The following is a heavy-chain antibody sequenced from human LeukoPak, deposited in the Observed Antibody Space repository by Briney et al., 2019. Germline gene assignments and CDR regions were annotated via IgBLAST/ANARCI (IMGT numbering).Heavy chain of an antibody. Sequence: ASVKVSCKASGYTFTSYAMNWVRQAPGQGLEWMGWINTNTGNPTYAQGFTGRFVFSLDTSVSTAYLQISSLKAEDTAVYYCARGPREQLQYYFDYWGQGTLVTVSS. V-gene: IGHV7-4-1*02. CDR2: INTNTGNP. D-gene: IGHD6-13*01. CDR1: GYTFTSYA. CDR3: ARGPREQLQYYFDY. J-gene: IGHJ4*02.